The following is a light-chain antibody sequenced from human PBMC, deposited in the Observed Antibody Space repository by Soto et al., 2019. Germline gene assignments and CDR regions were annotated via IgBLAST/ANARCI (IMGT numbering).Light chain of an antibody. CDR1: SSDVGGYIF. CDR3: SSYTRSSTYV. J-gene: IGLJ1*01. V-gene: IGLV2-14*01. CDR2: EVS. Sequence: QSALTQPASVSGSPGQSITISCTGTSSDVGGYIFVSWYQQHPSKAPKLIIYEVSNRPSGVANRSSGSKSGNTAFLTISGLHDEDEADYYCSSYTRSSTYVFGYGTKVTVL.